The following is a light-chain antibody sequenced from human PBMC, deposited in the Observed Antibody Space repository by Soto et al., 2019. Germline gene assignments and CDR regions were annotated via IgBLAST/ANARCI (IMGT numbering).Light chain of an antibody. V-gene: IGKV3-20*01. CDR3: QQFGSSPGFT. J-gene: IGKJ3*01. Sequence: EIVLTQSPGTLSLSLGERATLSCRASQSINNRYLAWYQQKPGQAPRLLIYAASSRAPGIPDRFSGSGSGTDFTLTISRLEPEDFAGYYCQQFGSSPGFTFGPGTKVDIK. CDR1: QSINNRY. CDR2: AAS.